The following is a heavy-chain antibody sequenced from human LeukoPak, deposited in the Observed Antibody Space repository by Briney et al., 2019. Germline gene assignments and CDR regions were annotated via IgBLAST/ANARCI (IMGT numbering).Heavy chain of an antibody. J-gene: IGHJ1*01. CDR3: AKGYDTRH. Sequence: GGSLTLSCAASGFTFSTYGMHWVRQAPGKGLEWVGFIRIDGVTTYHADSVKGRFTISRDNSKNTLYLQMNSLTTEDTAMYYCAKGYDTRHWGQGTLVIVSS. CDR1: GFTFSTYG. CDR2: IRIDGVTT. V-gene: IGHV3-30*02. D-gene: IGHD3-9*01.